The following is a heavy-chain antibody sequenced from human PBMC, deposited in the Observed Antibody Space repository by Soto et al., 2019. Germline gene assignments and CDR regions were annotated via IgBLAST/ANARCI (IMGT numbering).Heavy chain of an antibody. CDR3: ARVAEIGGSSWCYFDY. D-gene: IGHD6-13*01. Sequence: PSETLSLTCTVSGGSISSGGYYCSWIRQHPGKGLEWIGYIYYSGSTYYNPSLKSRVTISVDTSKNQFSLKLSSVTAADTAVYYCARVAEIGGSSWCYFDYWGQGTLVTVSS. V-gene: IGHV4-31*03. CDR2: IYYSGST. J-gene: IGHJ4*02. CDR1: GGSISSGGYY.